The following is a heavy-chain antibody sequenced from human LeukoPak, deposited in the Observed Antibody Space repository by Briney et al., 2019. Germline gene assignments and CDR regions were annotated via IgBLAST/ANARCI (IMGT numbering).Heavy chain of an antibody. V-gene: IGHV1-18*01. CDR3: TRDPPESLDYYYYYMDV. D-gene: IGHD2/OR15-2a*01. CDR2: ISAYNGNT. CDR1: GYTFTGYG. Sequence: ASVKVSCKASGYTFTGYGISWVRQAPGQGLEWMGWISAYNGNTNYPQKVQDRVTMTIDTSTSTAYMELRSLRSGDTAVYYCTRDPPESLDYYYYYMDVWGEGTTVTVSS. J-gene: IGHJ6*03.